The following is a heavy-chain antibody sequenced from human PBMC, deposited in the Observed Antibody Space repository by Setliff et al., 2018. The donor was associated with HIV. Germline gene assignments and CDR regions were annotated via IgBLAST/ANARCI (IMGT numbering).Heavy chain of an antibody. CDR1: DGSISNYY. D-gene: IGHD2-2*02. Sequence: SETLSLTCTVSDGSISNYYWNWIRQPAGKGLEWIGRIFTSGTTNYNPSLRSRVTISVNTSKNQFSLRLSSVTAADTAVYYCAREGFYNSYYYYMDVWGIGTTVTVSS. J-gene: IGHJ6*03. CDR2: IFTSGTT. CDR3: AREGFYNSYYYYMDV. V-gene: IGHV4-4*07.